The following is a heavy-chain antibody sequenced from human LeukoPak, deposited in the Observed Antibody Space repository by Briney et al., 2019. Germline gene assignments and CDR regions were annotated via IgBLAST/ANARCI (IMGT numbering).Heavy chain of an antibody. Sequence: SVKVSCKASGGTFSSYAISWVRQAPGQGLEWMGRIIPILGIANYAQKFQGRVTITADKSTSTAYMELRSLRSDDTAVYYCARMYPRNYHLFDYWGQGTLVTVSS. CDR1: GGTFSSYA. V-gene: IGHV1-69*04. J-gene: IGHJ4*02. CDR2: IIPILGIA. CDR3: ARMYPRNYHLFDY. D-gene: IGHD1-7*01.